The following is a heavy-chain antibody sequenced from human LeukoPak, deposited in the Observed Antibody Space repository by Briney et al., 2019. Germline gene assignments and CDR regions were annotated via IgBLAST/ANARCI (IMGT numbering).Heavy chain of an antibody. CDR3: AKEEYSSVRGAFDI. D-gene: IGHD6-19*01. CDR1: GFTFSNYA. V-gene: IGHV3-23*01. CDR2: ISGPGGAT. J-gene: IGHJ3*02. Sequence: PGGSLRLSCAASGFTFSNYAMSWVRQAPGKGLEWVSTISGPGGATFYAGSVKGRFTISRDNSKNTLYLQMNSLRVEDTAVYYCAKEEYSSVRGAFDIWGQGTMVTVSS.